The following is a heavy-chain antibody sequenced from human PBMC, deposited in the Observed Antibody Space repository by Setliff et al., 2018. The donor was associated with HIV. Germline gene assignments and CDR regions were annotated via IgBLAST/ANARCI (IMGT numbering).Heavy chain of an antibody. Sequence: SETLSLTCAVYGESFSRYYFTWIRQAPGRGLEWIGDINHSAFTKYNPSLASPVTMSIDTSKKQFSLLLSSVTAADTAMYFCARRPGGITRARLDNWGQGTLVTVSS. J-gene: IGHJ4*02. CDR2: INHSAFT. D-gene: IGHD3-16*01. CDR1: GESFSRYY. CDR3: ARRPGGITRARLDN. V-gene: IGHV4-34*01.